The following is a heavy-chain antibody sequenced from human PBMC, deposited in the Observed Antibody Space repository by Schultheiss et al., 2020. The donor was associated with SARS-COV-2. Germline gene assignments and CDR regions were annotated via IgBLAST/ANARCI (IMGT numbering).Heavy chain of an antibody. Sequence: GESLKISCTASGFTFGDYAMSWFRQAPGKGLEWVAVISYDGSNKYYADSVKGRFTISRDNSKNTLYLQMNSLRAEDTAVYYCARDLVYSYRREYYFDYWGQGTLVTVSS. CDR2: ISYDGSNK. J-gene: IGHJ4*02. CDR3: ARDLVYSYRREYYFDY. D-gene: IGHD5-18*01. V-gene: IGHV3-30*04. CDR1: GFTFGDYA.